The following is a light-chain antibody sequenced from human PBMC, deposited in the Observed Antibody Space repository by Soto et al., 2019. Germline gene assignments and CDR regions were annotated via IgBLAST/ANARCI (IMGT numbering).Light chain of an antibody. V-gene: IGKV1-5*01. CDR3: QQYNSYWT. CDR2: GAS. CDR1: QSITSW. J-gene: IGKJ1*01. Sequence: DIQMTQSPSTLSASVGDRVTMTCRASQSITSWLAWYQQKPGNAPKLLIYGASSLESGVPSRFSGSGSGTEFTLTISSLQPDDFATYYCQQYNSYWTFGQGTQVDIK.